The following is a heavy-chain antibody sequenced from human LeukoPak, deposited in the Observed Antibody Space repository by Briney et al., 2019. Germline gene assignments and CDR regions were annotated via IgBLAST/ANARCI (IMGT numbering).Heavy chain of an antibody. Sequence: ASVKVSCKASGYTFTGYGISWVRQAPGQGLEWMGWISAYNGNTNYAQKLQGRVTMTTDTSTSTAYMELRSLRPDDTAVYYCARVGIAAAPKGIYYFDYWGQGTLVTVSS. CDR3: ARVGIAAAPKGIYYFDY. J-gene: IGHJ4*02. V-gene: IGHV1-18*01. D-gene: IGHD6-13*01. CDR1: GYTFTGYG. CDR2: ISAYNGNT.